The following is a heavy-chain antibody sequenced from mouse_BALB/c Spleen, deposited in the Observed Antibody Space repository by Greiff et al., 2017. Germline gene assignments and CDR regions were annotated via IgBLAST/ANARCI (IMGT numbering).Heavy chain of an antibody. Sequence: EVMLVESGPSLVKPSQTLSLTCSVTGDSITSGYWNWIRKFPGNKLEYMGYISYSGSTYYNPSLKSRISITRDTSKNQYYLQLNSVTTEDTATYYCARDYYGSEGDYFDYWGQGTTLTVSS. D-gene: IGHD1-1*01. CDR3: ARDYYGSEGDYFDY. V-gene: IGHV3-8*02. CDR2: ISYSGST. J-gene: IGHJ2*01. CDR1: GDSITSGY.